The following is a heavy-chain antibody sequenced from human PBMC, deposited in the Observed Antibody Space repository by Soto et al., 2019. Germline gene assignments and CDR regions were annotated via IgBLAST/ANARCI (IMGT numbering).Heavy chain of an antibody. CDR2: ISSDGGST. CDR3: VRSPSGWSNYYYYGMDV. Sequence: SGGSLRLSCSASGFTFSSYAMHWVRRAPGKGLEYVSAISSDGGSTYYADSVKGRFAISRDNSKNTLYLQMSSLRAEDTAVYYCVRSPSGWSNYYYYGMDVWGQGTTVTVSS. J-gene: IGHJ6*02. D-gene: IGHD6-19*01. CDR1: GFTFSSYA. V-gene: IGHV3-64D*06.